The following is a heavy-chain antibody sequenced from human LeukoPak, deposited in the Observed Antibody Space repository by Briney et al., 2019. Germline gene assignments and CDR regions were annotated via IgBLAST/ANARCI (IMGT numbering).Heavy chain of an antibody. V-gene: IGHV4-38-2*02. CDR3: AREGAVPGIDP. CDR2: ISHSGTT. J-gene: IGHJ5*02. D-gene: IGHD3-16*01. Sequence: SETLSLTCAVSGYSITSGFSWGWIRQPPGKGLEWIGTISHSGTTNYKSTLEGRLTTSMDTSKNLFSLRLTSVTAADTAVYYCAREGAVPGIDPWGQGTPVTVSS. CDR1: GYSITSGFS.